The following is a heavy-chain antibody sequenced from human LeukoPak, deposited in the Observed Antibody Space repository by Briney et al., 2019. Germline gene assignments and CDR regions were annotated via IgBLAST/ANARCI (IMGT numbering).Heavy chain of an antibody. Sequence: PGGSLRLSCAASGFTFSSYAMNWVRQVPGKGLEWVSRISGSGGGTHYVDSVKGRFTISRDNSKNTLYLQMNSLRVEDTAVYYCAKDTSLQETNYYGSSAYFDYWGQGTLVTVSS. CDR3: AKDTSLQETNYYGSSAYFDY. V-gene: IGHV3-23*01. CDR2: ISGSGGGT. D-gene: IGHD3-22*01. CDR1: GFTFSSYA. J-gene: IGHJ4*02.